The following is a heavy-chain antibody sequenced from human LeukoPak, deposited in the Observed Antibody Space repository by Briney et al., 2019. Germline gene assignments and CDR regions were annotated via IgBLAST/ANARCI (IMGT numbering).Heavy chain of an antibody. V-gene: IGHV3-30*03. CDR3: ARIYCGGDCLDAAPLSDAFDI. J-gene: IGHJ3*02. CDR1: GFTFSSYG. CDR2: ISYDGSNK. Sequence: PGRSLRLSCAASGFTFSSYGMHWVRQAPGKGLEWVAVISYDGSNKYYADSVKGRFTISRDNSKNTLYLQVNSLRAEDTAVYYCARIYCGGDCLDAAPLSDAFDIWGQGTMVTVSS. D-gene: IGHD2-21*02.